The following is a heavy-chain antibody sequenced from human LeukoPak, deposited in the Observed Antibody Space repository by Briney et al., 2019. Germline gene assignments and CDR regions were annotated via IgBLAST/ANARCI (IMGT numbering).Heavy chain of an antibody. D-gene: IGHD2-8*01. CDR1: GGTFSSYA. V-gene: IGHV1-69*13. CDR3: ARSGGCTYYFDY. CDR2: IIPIFGTA. Sequence: SVKVSCKASGGTFSSYAISWVRQAPGQGLEWMGGIIPIFGTANYAQKFQGRVTITADESTSTAYLEMSSLRAEDTAVYYCARSGGCTYYFDYWGQGTLVTVSS. J-gene: IGHJ4*02.